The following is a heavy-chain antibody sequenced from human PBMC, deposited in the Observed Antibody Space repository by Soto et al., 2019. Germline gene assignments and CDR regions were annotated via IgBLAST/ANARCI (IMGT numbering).Heavy chain of an antibody. Sequence: ASVKVSCKAAGYTFTKYYVYWAPQAPGQRLECMGLINPIGVTTSYAQKFQGRLTMNRDTSTSKVYMELSSLRFEDTDVYYCARADVILEVPAAGNGEEHYYNGIQVCGQGTTVTV. D-gene: IGHD2-2*01. V-gene: IGHV1-46*01. CDR1: GYTFTKYY. J-gene: IGHJ6*02. CDR3: ARADVILEVPAAGNGEEHYYNGIQV. CDR2: INPIGVTT.